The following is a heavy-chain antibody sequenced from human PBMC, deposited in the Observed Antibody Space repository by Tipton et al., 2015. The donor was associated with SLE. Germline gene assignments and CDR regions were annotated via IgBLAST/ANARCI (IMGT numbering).Heavy chain of an antibody. D-gene: IGHD6-19*01. CDR1: GFSFSSYY. CDR2: VYYSGST. V-gene: IGHV4-59*12. Sequence: TLSLTCTVSGFSFSSYYWSWIRQPPGKGLEWIGYVYYSGSTNYNPSLRGRITTSVDTSKNQFSLKLTSVTPEDTAVYYCARGSYYSVWYWGQGTLVTVSS. CDR3: ARGSYYSVWY. J-gene: IGHJ4*02.